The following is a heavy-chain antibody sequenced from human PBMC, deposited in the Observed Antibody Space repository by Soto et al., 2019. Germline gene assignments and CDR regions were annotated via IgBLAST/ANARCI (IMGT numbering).Heavy chain of an antibody. CDR3: ARGLHIVVVTATPNNWFDP. CDR1: GFTFSSYE. V-gene: IGHV3-48*03. D-gene: IGHD2-21*02. CDR2: ISSSGSTI. J-gene: IGHJ5*02. Sequence: EVQLVESGGGLVQPGGSLRLSCAASGFTFSSYEMNWVRQAPGKGLEWVSYISSSGSTIYYADSVKGRFTISRDNAKNSLYLQMNGLRAEDTAVYYCARGLHIVVVTATPNNWFDPWGQGTLVTVSS.